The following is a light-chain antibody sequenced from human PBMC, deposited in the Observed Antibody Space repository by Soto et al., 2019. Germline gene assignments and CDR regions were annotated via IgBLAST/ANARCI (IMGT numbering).Light chain of an antibody. Sequence: EIVLTQSPGTLSLSPGERATLSCRASQSISNSHLAWYQQKPGQAPRLFISGASSRATGIPDRFSGSGSGTDFTLTISRLEPEDFAVYYCQQYGSSPITFGQGTRLEIK. CDR2: GAS. J-gene: IGKJ5*01. CDR1: QSISNSH. CDR3: QQYGSSPIT. V-gene: IGKV3-20*01.